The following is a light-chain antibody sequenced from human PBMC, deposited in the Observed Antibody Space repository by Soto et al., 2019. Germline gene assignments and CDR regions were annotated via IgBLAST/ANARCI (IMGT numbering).Light chain of an antibody. J-gene: IGKJ3*01. CDR1: LSVISSY. CDR3: QQYDSSPL. CDR2: GAS. Sequence: EIVLTQSPGTLSLSPGERATLSCSARLSVISSYLAWYQQNPGQAPRLLSYGASSRATGIPDRFSGSGSGKDFTITISRLEPEDFAVYYCQQYDSSPLFGPGTKVDIK. V-gene: IGKV3-20*01.